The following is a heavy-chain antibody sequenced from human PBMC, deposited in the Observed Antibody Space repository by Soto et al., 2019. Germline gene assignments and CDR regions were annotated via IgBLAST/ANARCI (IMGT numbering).Heavy chain of an antibody. CDR2: VSGSGGST. CDR1: GFTFSSYA. D-gene: IGHD2-15*01. Sequence: EVQLLESGGGLVQPGGSLRLSCAASGFTFSSYAMSWVRQAPGKGLEWVSAVSGSGGSTYYADSVKGRFTISRDNSKNQQYLQMNSLKAEDSAVYYCVKGGGARGVYYYYGMDVWGQGTTVTVSS. J-gene: IGHJ6*02. V-gene: IGHV3-23*01. CDR3: VKGGGARGVYYYYGMDV.